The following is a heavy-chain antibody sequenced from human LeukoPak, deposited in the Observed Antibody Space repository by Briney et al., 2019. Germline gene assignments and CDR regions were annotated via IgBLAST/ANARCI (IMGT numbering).Heavy chain of an antibody. D-gene: IGHD3-10*01. J-gene: IGHJ6*02. V-gene: IGHV3-53*01. CDR2: IYSGGNT. Sequence: GGSLRLSCAASGFTVSINYMSWVRQAPGKGLEWVSVIYSGGNTYYADSVKGRFTISRDNSKNTVYLQMNSLRAEDTAVYYCARYGSGSYSFGMDVWGQGTTVTVSS. CDR1: GFTVSINY. CDR3: ARYGSGSYSFGMDV.